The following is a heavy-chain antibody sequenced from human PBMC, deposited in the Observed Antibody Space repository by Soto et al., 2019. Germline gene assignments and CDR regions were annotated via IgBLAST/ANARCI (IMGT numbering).Heavy chain of an antibody. Sequence: GASVKVSCKASGGTFSSYAISWVRQAPGQGLEWMGGIIPIFGTANYAQKFQGRVTITADESTSTAYMELSSLRSEDTAVYYCARATFDVSSGSYSGMDVWGQGTTVTVSS. D-gene: IGHD1-26*01. CDR3: ARATFDVSSGSYSGMDV. J-gene: IGHJ6*02. V-gene: IGHV1-69*13. CDR2: IIPIFGTA. CDR1: GGTFSSYA.